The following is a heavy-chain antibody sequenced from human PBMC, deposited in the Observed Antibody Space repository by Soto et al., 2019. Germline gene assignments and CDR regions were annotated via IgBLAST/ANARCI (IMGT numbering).Heavy chain of an antibody. V-gene: IGHV3-30-3*01. CDR3: ARDRAAYYYDTPVPGGI. CDR1: GFTFSSYA. Sequence: PGGSLRLSCAASGFTFSSYAMHWVRQAPGKGLEWVAVISYDGSNKYYADSVKGRFTISRDNSKNTLYLQMNSLRAEDTAVYYCARDRAAYYYDTPVPGGIWGQGTMVTVSS. J-gene: IGHJ3*02. CDR2: ISYDGSNK. D-gene: IGHD3-22*01.